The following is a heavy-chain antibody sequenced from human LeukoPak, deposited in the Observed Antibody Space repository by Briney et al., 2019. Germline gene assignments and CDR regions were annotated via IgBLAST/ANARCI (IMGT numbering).Heavy chain of an antibody. CDR3: ARSRGTTMVTRFDY. V-gene: IGHV4-4*07. Sequence: PSETLSLTFTVSGGSNSNYYWSWIRQPAGKGREGIERINTSGNTDYNPSLKSRVTMSVDTSKNQFSLKLSSLTAADTAVYYCARSRGTTMVTRFDYWGQGTLVTVSS. J-gene: IGHJ4*02. CDR1: GGSNSNYY. D-gene: IGHD5-18*01. CDR2: INTSGNT.